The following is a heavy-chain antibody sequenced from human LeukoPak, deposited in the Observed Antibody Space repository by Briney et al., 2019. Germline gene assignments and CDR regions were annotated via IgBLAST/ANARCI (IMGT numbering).Heavy chain of an antibody. D-gene: IGHD4-17*01. J-gene: IGHJ4*02. CDR3: ARARVLGPVTTWFVDY. V-gene: IGHV4-59*01. Sequence: SETLSLTCTVSGGSISSYYWSWIRQPPGKGLESIGYIYYSGSTNYNPSLKSRVTISVDTSKNQFSLKLSSVTAADTAVYYCARARVLGPVTTWFVDYWGQGTLVTVSS. CDR2: IYYSGST. CDR1: GGSISSYY.